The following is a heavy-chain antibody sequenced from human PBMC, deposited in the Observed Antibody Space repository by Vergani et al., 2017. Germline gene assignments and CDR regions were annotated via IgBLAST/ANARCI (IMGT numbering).Heavy chain of an antibody. CDR2: ISHDGNNK. D-gene: IGHD1-14*01. J-gene: IGHJ5*02. CDR3: ARDLRLLYNRFDP. CDR1: GFIFKNYT. Sequence: QVNLVGSGGGVVQPGRSLRLSCATYGFIFKNYTMHWVRQAPGKGLEWVALISHDGNNKYYADSVKGRFTISRDNSKNTLYLQMNSLRAEDTGVYYCARDLRLLYNRFDPWGQGTLVTVSS. V-gene: IGHV3-30-3*01.